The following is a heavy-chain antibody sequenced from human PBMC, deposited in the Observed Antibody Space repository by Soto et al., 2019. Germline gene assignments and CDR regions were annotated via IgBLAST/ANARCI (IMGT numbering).Heavy chain of an antibody. CDR1: GSTFANYC. CDR3: ARNGSNMLATQFSGMDI. J-gene: IGHJ6*01. D-gene: IGHD3-16*01. CDR2: SYLGDSET. Sequence: KVSYKLFGSTFANYCAAWVRQMPGKGLEWMGISYLGDSETRYSPSFQGQVLISAAKSTSTVYLQWVSLKDSDTAMYYCARNGSNMLATQFSGMDIWGQGTKVTVSS. V-gene: IGHV5-51*01.